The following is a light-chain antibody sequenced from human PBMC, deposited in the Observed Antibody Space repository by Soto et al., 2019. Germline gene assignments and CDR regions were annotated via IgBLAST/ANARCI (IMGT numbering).Light chain of an antibody. J-gene: IGKJ1*01. CDR3: QQNNNWPPET. CDR2: GAS. V-gene: IGKV3-15*01. CDR1: QSVSSN. Sequence: EIVMTQSPATLSVSPGERATLSCRASQSVSSNLAWYQQKPGQAPRLLIYGASTSATGIPARFSGSGSGTEFTLTISSLQSEDFAVYYSQQNNNWPPETFGQGTKVEIK.